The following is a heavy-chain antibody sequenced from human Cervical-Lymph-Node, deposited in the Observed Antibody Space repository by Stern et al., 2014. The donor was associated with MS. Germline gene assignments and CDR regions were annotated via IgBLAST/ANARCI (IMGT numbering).Heavy chain of an antibody. V-gene: IGHV1-46*01. CDR2: IDPRGSGT. D-gene: IGHD2-15*01. CDR3: ETFPICTGGRCHDY. J-gene: IGHJ4*02. CDR1: GYTFTTYS. Sequence: QLVQSGAEVRKPGASVKISCKTSGYTFTTYSIHWVRQAPGHGLEWMGIIDPRGSGTTYAQKFRGRVSMTGDTSTSTVYMDLSSLTSDDTAVYFCETFPICTGGRCHDYWGQGTLVAVSS.